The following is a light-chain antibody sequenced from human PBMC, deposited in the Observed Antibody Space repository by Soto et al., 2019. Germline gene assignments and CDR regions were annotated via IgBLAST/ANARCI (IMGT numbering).Light chain of an antibody. CDR3: QQYGSSSWT. CDR2: GAS. CDR1: QSISSSY. V-gene: IGKV3-20*01. J-gene: IGKJ1*01. Sequence: ILFAYFPGTLTFSPWKRKTLSWWASQSISSSYLAWYQQRPGQAPRLLIYGASSRATGMPDRFSGSGSGTAFTLTISSLEPEDFAVYYCQQYGSSSWTFGQGTKVDI.